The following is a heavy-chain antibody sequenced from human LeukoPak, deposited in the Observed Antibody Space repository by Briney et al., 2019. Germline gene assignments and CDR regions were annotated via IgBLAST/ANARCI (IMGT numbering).Heavy chain of an antibody. V-gene: IGHV3-33*01. D-gene: IGHD4-17*01. J-gene: IGHJ4*02. CDR2: IWYDGSNK. CDR3: ARDPTEEADYGDYYFDY. Sequence: PGGSLRLSCAASGFTFSSYGMHWVRQAPGKGLEWVAVIWYDGSNKYYADSVKGRFTISRDNSKNTLYLQMNSLRAEDTAVYYCARDPTEEADYGDYYFDYWGQGTLVTVSS. CDR1: GFTFSSYG.